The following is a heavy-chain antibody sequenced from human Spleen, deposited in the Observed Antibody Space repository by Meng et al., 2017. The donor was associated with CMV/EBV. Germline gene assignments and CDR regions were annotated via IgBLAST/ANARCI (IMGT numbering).Heavy chain of an antibody. CDR2: ISSSSSYI. Sequence: VALGVYGGGRVKPGGSLRLSCAASGFTFSSYSMNWVRQAHGKGLEWVSSISSSSSYIYYADSVKGLITTSRDNAKNSLYLQMNSLRAEDTAVYYCARAKGWFGEFDYWGQGTLVTVSS. D-gene: IGHD3-10*01. V-gene: IGHV3-21*01. CDR3: ARAKGWFGEFDY. J-gene: IGHJ4*02. CDR1: GFTFSSYS.